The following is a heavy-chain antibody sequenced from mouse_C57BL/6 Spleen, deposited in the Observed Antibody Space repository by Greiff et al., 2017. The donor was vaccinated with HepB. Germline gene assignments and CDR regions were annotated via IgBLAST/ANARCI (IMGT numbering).Heavy chain of an antibody. CDR3: ARDRYCFDY. V-gene: IGHV3-6*01. CDR1: GYSITSGYY. J-gene: IGHJ2*01. CDR2: ISYDGSN. Sequence: EVKLMESGPGLVKPSQSLSLTCSVTGYSITSGYYWNWIRQFPGNKLEWMGYISYDGSNNYNPSLKNRISITRDTSKNQFFLKLNSVTTEDTATYYCARDRYCFDYWGQGTTLTVSS.